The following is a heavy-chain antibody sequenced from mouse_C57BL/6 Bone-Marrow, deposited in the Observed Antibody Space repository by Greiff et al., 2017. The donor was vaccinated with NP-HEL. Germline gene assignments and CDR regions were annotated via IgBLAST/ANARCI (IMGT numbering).Heavy chain of an antibody. J-gene: IGHJ4*01. Sequence: VQLQQPGAELVKPGASVKMSCKASGYTFTSYWITWVKQRPGQGLEWIGDIYPGSGSTNYNEKFKSKATLTVDTSSSTAYMQLSSLTSEDSAVYYCARLDYYGSSYENYAMDYWGQGTSVTVSS. V-gene: IGHV1-55*01. D-gene: IGHD1-1*01. CDR1: GYTFTSYW. CDR2: IYPGSGST. CDR3: ARLDYYGSSYENYAMDY.